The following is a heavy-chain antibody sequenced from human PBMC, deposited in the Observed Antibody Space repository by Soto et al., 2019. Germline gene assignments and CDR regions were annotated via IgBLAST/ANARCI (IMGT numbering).Heavy chain of an antibody. CDR2: ISYDGSNK. V-gene: IGHV3-30-3*01. D-gene: IGHD3-10*01. Sequence: SLRLSCAASGFTFSSYAMHWVRQAPGKGLEWVAVISYDGSNKYYADSVKGRFTISRDNSKNTLYLQMNSLRAEDTAVYYCARTPTSYYGSGSYYGGDYYFDYWGQGTLVTVSS. CDR3: ARTPTSYYGSGSYYGGDYYFDY. J-gene: IGHJ4*02. CDR1: GFTFSSYA.